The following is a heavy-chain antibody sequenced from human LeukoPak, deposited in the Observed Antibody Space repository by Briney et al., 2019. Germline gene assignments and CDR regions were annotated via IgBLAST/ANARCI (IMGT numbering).Heavy chain of an antibody. CDR1: GFTFSRYT. J-gene: IGHJ4*02. Sequence: PGRSLRLSCAASGFTFSRYTIHWVRQTPGKGLEWVAVISYDGSNKCYADSVKDRFTISRDNSKNTLYLQMNSLRTGDTAVYYCAREGNLVRGDIGYFDHWGQGALVTVSS. D-gene: IGHD3-10*01. V-gene: IGHV3-30-3*01. CDR2: ISYDGSNK. CDR3: AREGNLVRGDIGYFDH.